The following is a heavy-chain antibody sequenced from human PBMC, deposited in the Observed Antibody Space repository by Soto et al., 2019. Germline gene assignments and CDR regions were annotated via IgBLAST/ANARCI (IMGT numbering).Heavy chain of an antibody. V-gene: IGHV5-51*01. CDR1: GYSFTSYW. CDR3: ARHKERFGECGFDP. Sequence: PGESLKISCKGSGYSFTSYWIGWVRQMPGKGLDWMGIIYPCDSDTRYSPSFQGQVTISAXXXIXXXYXHXXXLKASDTAMYYCARHKERFGECGFDPWGQGTLVTVSS. J-gene: IGHJ5*02. CDR2: IYPCDSDT. D-gene: IGHD3-10*01.